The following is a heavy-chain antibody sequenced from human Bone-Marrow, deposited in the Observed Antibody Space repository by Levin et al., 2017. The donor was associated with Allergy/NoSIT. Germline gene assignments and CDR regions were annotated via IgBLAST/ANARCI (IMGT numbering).Heavy chain of an antibody. D-gene: IGHD2-15*01. CDR2: IYSGGTT. Sequence: GESLKISCAASGFTVSNNYMRWVRQAPGKGLEWVSLIYSGGTTYYADSVKGRFTISRDNSKNTVYLQMNSLRAEDTAVYYCSRNRHCIGGRCYSVWGQGTLVTVSS. CDR3: SRNRHCIGGRCYSV. CDR1: GFTVSNNY. V-gene: IGHV3-53*01. J-gene: IGHJ4*02.